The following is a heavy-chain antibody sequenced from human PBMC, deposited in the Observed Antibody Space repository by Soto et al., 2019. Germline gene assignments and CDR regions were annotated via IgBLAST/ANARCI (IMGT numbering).Heavy chain of an antibody. CDR1: GGSLIGYY. CDR2: TSDSGNT. J-gene: IGHJ5*02. Sequence: QVQLHQWGAGLLKPSETLSRICDVYGGSLIGYYWIWVRQSTGRGLEWIGETSDSGNTKYNTSLKIRVTISLDTSKNQFSLRLNSVTAADTAVYYCARHRTGSRGVDLWGQGMLVTVSS. V-gene: IGHV4-34*01. CDR3: ARHRTGSRGVDL. D-gene: IGHD3-9*01.